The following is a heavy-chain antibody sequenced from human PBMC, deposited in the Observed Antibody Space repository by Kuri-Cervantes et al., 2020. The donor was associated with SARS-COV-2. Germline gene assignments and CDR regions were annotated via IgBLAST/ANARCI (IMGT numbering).Heavy chain of an antibody. CDR2: IRYDGSNK. CDR3: AKVTAATGYFDY. CDR1: GSTFSSYG. V-gene: IGHV3-30*02. Sequence: GESLKISCAASGSTFSSYGMHWVRQAPGKGLEWVAFIRYDGSNKYYADSVKGRFTISRDNSKNTLYLQMNSLRAEDAAVYYCAKVTAATGYFDYWGQGTLVTVSS. J-gene: IGHJ4*02. D-gene: IGHD1-20*01.